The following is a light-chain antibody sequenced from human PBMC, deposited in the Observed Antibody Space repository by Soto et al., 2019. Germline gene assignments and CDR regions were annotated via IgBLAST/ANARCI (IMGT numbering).Light chain of an antibody. V-gene: IGLV2-14*01. Sequence: QSVLTQPASVSGSPGQPITISCTGTSSDVGGYNYVSWYQQQSGKAPKLMIHEVSNRPSGVSNRFSGSKSGNTASLTISGLQAEDEADYYCSSYTSSSAYVFGIGTKVTVL. CDR3: SSYTSSSAYV. J-gene: IGLJ1*01. CDR2: EVS. CDR1: SSDVGGYNY.